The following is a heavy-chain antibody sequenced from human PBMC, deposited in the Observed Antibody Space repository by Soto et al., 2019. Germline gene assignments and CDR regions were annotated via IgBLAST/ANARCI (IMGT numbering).Heavy chain of an antibody. CDR2: ISGSGAYT. Sequence: GGSLRLSCAASGITFSSYAMTWVRQAPGRGLEWVSGISGSGAYTYSADSVKGRFTLSRDSSKNTLYLQMNSLRAEDTAMYYCAIIKRVTYDDFWGRLDPWAQGTLVTVSS. D-gene: IGHD3-3*01. V-gene: IGHV3-23*01. J-gene: IGHJ5*02. CDR1: GITFSSYA. CDR3: AIIKRVTYDDFWGRLDP.